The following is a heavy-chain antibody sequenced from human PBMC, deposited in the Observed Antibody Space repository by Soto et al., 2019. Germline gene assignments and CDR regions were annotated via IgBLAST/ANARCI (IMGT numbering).Heavy chain of an antibody. CDR3: ARVFNEYSSSSASYYYYGMDV. V-gene: IGHV1-18*01. D-gene: IGHD6-6*01. CDR2: ISAYNGNT. J-gene: IGHJ6*02. Sequence: ASVKVSCKASGYTFTSYGISWVRQAPGQGLEWMGWISAYNGNTNYAQKLQGRVTMTRDTSTSTVYMELSSLRSEDTAVYYCARVFNEYSSSSASYYYYGMDVWGQGTTVTVSS. CDR1: GYTFTSYG.